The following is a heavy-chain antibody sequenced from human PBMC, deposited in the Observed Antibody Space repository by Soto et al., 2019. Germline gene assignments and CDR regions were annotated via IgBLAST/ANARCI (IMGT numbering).Heavy chain of an antibody. CDR1: RYTQTELS. CDR2: FDPEDGET. D-gene: IGHD3-10*01. CDR3: ATIYYGSGSFNWFEP. Sequence: SVKASCKVSRYTQTELSLHWVRQAQGKGLEWMGGFDPEDGETICAQKFQGRVTMTEDTSTDTAYMELSSLRSEDTAVYYCATIYYGSGSFNWFEPWGQGTLVTVSS. V-gene: IGHV1-24*01. J-gene: IGHJ5*02.